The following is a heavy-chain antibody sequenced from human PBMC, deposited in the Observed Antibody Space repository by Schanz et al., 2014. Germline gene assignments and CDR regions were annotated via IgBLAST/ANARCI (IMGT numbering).Heavy chain of an antibody. D-gene: IGHD7-27*01. Sequence: VQLVESGGGVVQPGRSLRLSCAASGFTFDDYAMHWVRQAPGKGLEWVSGISWNSGSIGYADSVKGRFTISRDNAKNSLYLEMTSLRGEDTAVYYCARENLNWEAFDIWGQGTVVTVSS. J-gene: IGHJ3*02. CDR3: ARENLNWEAFDI. CDR1: GFTFDDYA. CDR2: ISWNSGSI. V-gene: IGHV3-9*01.